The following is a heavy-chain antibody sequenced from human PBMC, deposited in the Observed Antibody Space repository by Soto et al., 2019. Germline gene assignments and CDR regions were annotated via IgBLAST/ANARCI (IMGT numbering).Heavy chain of an antibody. J-gene: IGHJ5*02. CDR2: ISSSSLHI. CDR3: VKEGQVVAQGRFAP. V-gene: IGHV3-21*04. CDR1: GFTFSSYT. Sequence: PGGSLRLACATSGFTFSSYTMTWVRQAPGKGLEWVSSISSSSLHIYYADSVKGRFTISRDNSKNTLYLQMNSLRAEDTAVYYCVKEGQVVAQGRFAPWGQGTLVTVSS. D-gene: IGHD6-6*01.